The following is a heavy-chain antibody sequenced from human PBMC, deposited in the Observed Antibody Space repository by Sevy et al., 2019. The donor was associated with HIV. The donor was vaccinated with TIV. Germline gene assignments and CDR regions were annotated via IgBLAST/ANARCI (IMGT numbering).Heavy chain of an antibody. V-gene: IGHV3-30*04. J-gene: IGHJ4*02. D-gene: IGHD1-26*01. CDR1: GFTFSSYV. CDR3: ARDLVGATSD. CDR2: IWDDGSDK. Sequence: GSLRLSCAASGFTFSSYVMHRVRQAPGKGLEWVALIWDDGSDKYYADSVKGRFTISRDNSKNMWYLQMNSLRPEDTAVYYCARDLVGATSDWGQGTLVTVSS.